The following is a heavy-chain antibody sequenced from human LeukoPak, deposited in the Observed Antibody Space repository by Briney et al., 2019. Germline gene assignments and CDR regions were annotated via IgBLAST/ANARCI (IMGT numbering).Heavy chain of an antibody. CDR3: AKSRGESRGASNY. V-gene: IGHV3-23*01. CDR1: GFTFSSYA. D-gene: IGHD1-26*01. CDR2: ISGSGDTT. Sequence: TEGSLRLSCAVSGFTFSSYAMNWVRQAPGKGLEWVSFISGSGDTTYYADSVKGRFTISRDSSKNTLYLQMNSLRAEDTAVYYCAKSRGESRGASNYWGQGTLVTVSS. J-gene: IGHJ4*02.